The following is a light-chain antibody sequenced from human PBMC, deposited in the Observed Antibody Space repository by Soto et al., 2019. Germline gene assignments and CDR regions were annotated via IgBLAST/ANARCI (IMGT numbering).Light chain of an antibody. V-gene: IGKV3-15*01. Sequence: EIVMTQSPATLSVSPGERATLSCRASQSVSSNLAWYQQKPGQAPRLLIYGASTRATGIPARFSGSVSGTEFNLTISSLQSEDFAVYYCQQYNNWPLYTFGQGTKLEIK. J-gene: IGKJ2*01. CDR1: QSVSSN. CDR3: QQYNNWPLYT. CDR2: GAS.